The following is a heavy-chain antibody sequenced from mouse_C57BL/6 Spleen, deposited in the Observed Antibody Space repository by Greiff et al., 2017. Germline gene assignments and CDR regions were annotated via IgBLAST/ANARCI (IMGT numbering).Heavy chain of an antibody. Sequence: EVKLVESGGGLVKPGGSLKLSCAASGFTFSDYGMHWVRQAPEKGLEWVAYISGGSSTTYYADTVKGRFTISRDNAKNTLFLQKTSVRSEDTALYYCARGVAMDYWGQGTSVTVSS. CDR1: GFTFSDYG. CDR2: ISGGSSTT. CDR3: ARGVAMDY. V-gene: IGHV5-17*01. J-gene: IGHJ4*01.